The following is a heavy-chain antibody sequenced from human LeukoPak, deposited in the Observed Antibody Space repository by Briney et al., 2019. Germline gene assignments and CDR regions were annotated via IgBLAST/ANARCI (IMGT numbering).Heavy chain of an antibody. CDR3: ARAVPHIVVVPAATQWSFDP. V-gene: IGHV1-2*04. CDR2: INPNSGGT. D-gene: IGHD2-2*01. CDR1: GYTFTCYY. J-gene: IGHJ5*02. Sequence: ASVKVSCKASGYTFTCYYMHWGRQAPGQGLEWRGWINPNSGGTNYAQKFQGWVTMTRDTSISTAYMELSRLRSDDTAVYYCARAVPHIVVVPAATQWSFDPWGQGTLVTVSS.